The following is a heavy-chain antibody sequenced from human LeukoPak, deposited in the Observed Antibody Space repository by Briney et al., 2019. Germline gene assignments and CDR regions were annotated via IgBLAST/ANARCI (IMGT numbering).Heavy chain of an antibody. V-gene: IGHV3-53*05. CDR3: VRDSTATGSPNAFDI. D-gene: IGHD6-13*01. J-gene: IGHJ3*02. Sequence: GGSPRLSCAASGFTVSSIHMVWVRQAPGKGLEWVSVTYTGGNSYYADSVKGRFIISRDISKNTLYLQMSSLRAEDTAVYYCVRDSTATGSPNAFDIWGQGTMVTVSS. CDR2: TYTGGNS. CDR1: GFTVSSIH.